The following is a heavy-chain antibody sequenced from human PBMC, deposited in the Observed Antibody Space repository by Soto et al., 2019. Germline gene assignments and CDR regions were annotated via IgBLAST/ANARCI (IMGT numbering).Heavy chain of an antibody. CDR1: GDSISSYY. CDR2: IHTTENT. J-gene: IGHJ4*02. D-gene: IGHD6-13*01. V-gene: IGHV4-4*07. CDR3: ARALTSAAGLYFAY. Sequence: QVQLQESGPGLVKPSETLSLTCTVSGDSISSYYCSWSRQPAGKGMEWIGRIHTTENTNYNPSLRSRVTMSVDTSNNQFSLQLTSLTAADTAVSYCARALTSAAGLYFAYWGQGTLVTVSS.